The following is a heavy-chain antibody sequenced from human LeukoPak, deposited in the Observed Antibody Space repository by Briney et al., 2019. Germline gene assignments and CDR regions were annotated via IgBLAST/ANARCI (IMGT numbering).Heavy chain of an antibody. CDR3: ARGVVVVAATQLAFDI. V-gene: IGHV5-51*01. D-gene: IGHD2-15*01. Sequence: GESLKISCKGSGYSFTSYWIGWVRQMPGKGLEWMGIIYPGDSDTRYSPSFQGQVTISADESISTAYLQWSSLKASDTAMYYCARGVVVVAATQLAFDIWGQGTMVTVSS. J-gene: IGHJ3*02. CDR1: GYSFTSYW. CDR2: IYPGDSDT.